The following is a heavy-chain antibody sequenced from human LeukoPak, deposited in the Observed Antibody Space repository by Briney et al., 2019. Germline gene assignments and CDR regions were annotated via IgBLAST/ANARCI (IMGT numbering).Heavy chain of an antibody. V-gene: IGHV4-34*01. CDR1: GGSFSGYY. CDR3: AKDTRRGYSGYGGLDY. J-gene: IGHJ4*02. Sequence: PSETLSLTCAVYGGSFSGYYWSWIRQPPGKGLEWIGEINHSGSTNYNPSLKSRVTISVDTSKNQFSLRLTSVTAADTAVYYCAKDTRRGYSGYGGLDYWGQGTLVTVSS. CDR2: INHSGST. D-gene: IGHD5-12*01.